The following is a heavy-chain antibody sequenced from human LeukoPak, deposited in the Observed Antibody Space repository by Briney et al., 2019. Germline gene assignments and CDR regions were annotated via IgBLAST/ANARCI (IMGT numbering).Heavy chain of an antibody. CDR3: TRDLMDYDVSTGLHHYYMDV. CDR2: IKQDGSEK. D-gene: IGHD3-9*01. V-gene: IGHV3-7*01. J-gene: IGHJ6*02. Sequence: GGSLRLSCAASGFTFSGYCMSWVRQAPGKGLEWVANIKQDGSEKYYVDSVKGRFTISRDNAKNTLYLQMNTLRVEGTAVYYCTRDLMDYDVSTGLHHYYMDVWGQGTTVTVSS. CDR1: GFTFSGYC.